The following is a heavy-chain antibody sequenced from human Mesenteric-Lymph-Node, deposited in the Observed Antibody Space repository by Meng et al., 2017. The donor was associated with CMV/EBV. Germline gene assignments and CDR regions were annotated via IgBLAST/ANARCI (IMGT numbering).Heavy chain of an antibody. Sequence: ESLKISCAVYGGSFSGYYWSWIRQPPGKGLEWIGEINHSGSTNYNPSLKSRVTISVDTSKNQFSLKLSSVTAADTAVYYCARLTSGMDVWGQGTTVTVSS. CDR2: INHSGST. CDR1: GGSFSGYY. V-gene: IGHV4-34*01. J-gene: IGHJ6*02. CDR3: ARLTSGMDV. D-gene: IGHD3-10*01.